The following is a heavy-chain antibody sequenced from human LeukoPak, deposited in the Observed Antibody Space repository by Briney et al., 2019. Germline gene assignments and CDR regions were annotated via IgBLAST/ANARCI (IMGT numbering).Heavy chain of an antibody. D-gene: IGHD3-22*01. CDR2: ISSTSIYT. Sequence: GGSLRLSCAASGFIFSDYYMTWIRQAPGKGLEWVSYISSTSIYTNYVDSVKGRFTISRDNAKKSLYLQMDSLRAEDTAVYYCVRMDDSSGYYNFDYWGQGTLVTVSS. CDR1: GFIFSDYY. J-gene: IGHJ4*02. CDR3: VRMDDSSGYYNFDY. V-gene: IGHV3-11*03.